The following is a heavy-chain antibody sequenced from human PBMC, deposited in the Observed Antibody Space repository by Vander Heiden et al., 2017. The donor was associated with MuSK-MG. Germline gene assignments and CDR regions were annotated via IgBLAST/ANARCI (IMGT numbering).Heavy chain of an antibody. CDR2: IRWSGWST. Sequence: EVQLLESGGGLVQPGGSLRLSCAASGFTFSSYALSWVRQAPGKGLGLDSAIRWSGWSTDDADSVKGPFTNSKVNSKKTVYIKMNRLRAEDKGGRCLAKVRNYAFEYWGQGTLVTVSS. V-gene: IGHV3-23*01. CDR1: GFTFSSYA. J-gene: IGHJ3*01. CDR3: AKVRNYAFEY.